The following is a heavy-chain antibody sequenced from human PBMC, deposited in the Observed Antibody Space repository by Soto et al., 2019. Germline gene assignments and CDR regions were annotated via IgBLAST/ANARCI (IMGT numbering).Heavy chain of an antibody. D-gene: IGHD6-13*01. CDR3: ASGIAAAAPLVYYYYGMDV. Sequence: QVQLQESGPGLVKPSQTLSLTCTVSGGSISSGGYYWSWIRQHPGKGLEWIGYIYYSGSTYYNPSIKIRVTISGDTSQNQFSLKLSSVTAADTAVYYCASGIAAAAPLVYYYYGMDVWGQGTTVTVSS. CDR2: IYYSGST. J-gene: IGHJ6*02. V-gene: IGHV4-31*03. CDR1: GGSISSGGYY.